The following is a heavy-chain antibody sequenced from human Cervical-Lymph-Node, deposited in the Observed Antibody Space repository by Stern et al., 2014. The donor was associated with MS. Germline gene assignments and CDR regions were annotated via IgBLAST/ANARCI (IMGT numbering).Heavy chain of an antibody. D-gene: IGHD1-26*01. J-gene: IGHJ6*02. Sequence: VQLVESGGGVVQPGRALRLSCAASGFTFSSYGMHWVRQAPGKGLEWEAGISYDGSNKYYADSVKGRFTISRDNSKNTLYLQMNSLRAEDTAVYYCAKDSEWELPNYYGMDVWGQGTTVTVSS. CDR3: AKDSEWELPNYYGMDV. CDR2: ISYDGSNK. CDR1: GFTFSSYG. V-gene: IGHV3-30*18.